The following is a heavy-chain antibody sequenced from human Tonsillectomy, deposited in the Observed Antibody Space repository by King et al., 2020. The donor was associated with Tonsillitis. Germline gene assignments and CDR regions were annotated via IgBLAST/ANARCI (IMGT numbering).Heavy chain of an antibody. D-gene: IGHD3-22*01. V-gene: IGHV3-30*03. CDR2: ISYDVSNK. CDR1: GFTFTIYG. Sequence: VQLVESGGGVVQPGRSLRLSCAASGFTFTIYGMHWVRQAPGKGLEWVAVISYDVSNKYYADSVKGRFTISRDNSNNTLYLQMHSLRAEDTAVYYCARDGGTYYDSRGLAYWGQGTLVTVSS. J-gene: IGHJ4*02. CDR3: ARDGGTYYDSRGLAY.